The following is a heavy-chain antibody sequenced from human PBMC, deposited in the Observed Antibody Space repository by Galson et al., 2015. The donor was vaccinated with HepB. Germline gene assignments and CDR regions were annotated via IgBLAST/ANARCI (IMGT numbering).Heavy chain of an antibody. V-gene: IGHV3-30*04. Sequence: SLRLSCAASGFTFSGYTMHWVRQAPGKGLEWVAVISYDGTNKYYADSVKGRFTVSRDNTKNTLYLQMNSLRAEDTAVYYCARGTYCSGLNCYFYYGMDPWGQGTLVIVSS. CDR1: GFTFSGYT. J-gene: IGHJ5*02. CDR2: ISYDGTNK. CDR3: ARGTYCSGLNCYFYYGMDP. D-gene: IGHD2-15*01.